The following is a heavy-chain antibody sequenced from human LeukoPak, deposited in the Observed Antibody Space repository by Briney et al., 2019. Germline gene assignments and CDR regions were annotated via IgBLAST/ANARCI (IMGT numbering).Heavy chain of an antibody. CDR2: IIPIFGTA. CDR1: GGTFSSYA. D-gene: IGHD4-17*01. V-gene: IGHV1-69*01. J-gene: IGHJ3*02. CDR3: ADVKDYGDYLAFDI. Sequence: SVKVSCKASGGTFSSYAISWVRQAPGQGLEWMGGIIPIFGTANYAQKFQGRVTITADESTSTAYMELSSLRSEDTAVYYCADVKDYGDYLAFDIWGQGTMVSVS.